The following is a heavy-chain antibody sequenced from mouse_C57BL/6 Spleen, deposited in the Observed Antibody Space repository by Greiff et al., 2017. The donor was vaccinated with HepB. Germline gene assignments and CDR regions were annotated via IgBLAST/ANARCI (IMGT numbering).Heavy chain of an antibody. J-gene: IGHJ1*03. CDR3: ARHRGSGYFDV. CDR2: ISNGGGST. D-gene: IGHD1-1*01. V-gene: IGHV5-12*01. CDR1: GFTFSDYY. Sequence: MLVESGGGLVQPGGSLKLSCAASGFTFSDYYMYWVRQTPEKRLEWVAYISNGGGSTYYPDTVKGRFTISRDNAKNTLYLQMSRLKSEDTAMYYCARHRGSGYFDVWGTGTTVTVSS.